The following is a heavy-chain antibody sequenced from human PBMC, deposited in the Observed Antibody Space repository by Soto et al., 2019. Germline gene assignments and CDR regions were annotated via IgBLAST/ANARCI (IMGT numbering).Heavy chain of an antibody. CDR2: IYKTATT. CDR3: ARGRYCLTGRCFPNWFDS. Sequence: SETLSLTCSVSGDSISTIDYFWAWIRQPPGQALEYIGYIYKTATTYYNPSFESRVAISLDTSKSQFSLNVTSVTAPDTAVYFCARGRYCLTGRCFPNWFDSWGPGTLVTVSS. V-gene: IGHV4-30-4*01. CDR1: GDSISTIDYF. D-gene: IGHD2-15*01. J-gene: IGHJ5*01.